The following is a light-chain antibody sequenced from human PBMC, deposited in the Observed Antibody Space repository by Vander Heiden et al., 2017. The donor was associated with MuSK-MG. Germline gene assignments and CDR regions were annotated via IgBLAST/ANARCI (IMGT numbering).Light chain of an antibody. J-gene: IGKJ1*01. CDR1: QSFSSSY. CDR2: GAS. Sequence: VLPQSHGTPSLSPGERATLSCRPSQSFSSSYLAWYQQKRGQAPRLLIYGASSWATGIPDRFSGSGSGTDFTLTISSLEPDDFAVYYCQQYDTYPWTFGQGTKVEIK. CDR3: QQYDTYPWT. V-gene: IGKV3-20*01.